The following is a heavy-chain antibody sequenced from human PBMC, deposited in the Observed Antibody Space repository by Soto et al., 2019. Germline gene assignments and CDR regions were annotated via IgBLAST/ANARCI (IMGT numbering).Heavy chain of an antibody. CDR2: INPSGGST. V-gene: IGHV1-46*01. CDR1: GYTFTSYY. Sequence: ASVKVSCKASGYTFTSYYMHWVRQAPGQGLEWMGIINPSGGSTSYAQKFQGRVTMTRDTSTSTVYMELSSLRSEDTAVYYCARDRRYCSGGSCRMFDYWGQGTLVTVSS. D-gene: IGHD2-15*01. J-gene: IGHJ4*02. CDR3: ARDRRYCSGGSCRMFDY.